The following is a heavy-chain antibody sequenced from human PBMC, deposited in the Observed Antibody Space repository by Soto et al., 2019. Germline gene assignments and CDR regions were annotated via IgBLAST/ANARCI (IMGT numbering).Heavy chain of an antibody. Sequence: RASVKVSCKASGGTFSDYAVSWLRQAPGQGLEWMGGLIPIFGTTSYPQKFQGRVTITADDFSRTAYMELTRLTSEDTAVYFCARSIGSSSFYFDFWGHGTLVTVSS. V-gene: IGHV1-69*13. D-gene: IGHD6-6*01. J-gene: IGHJ4*03. CDR3: ARSIGSSSFYFDF. CDR2: LIPIFGTT. CDR1: GGTFSDYA.